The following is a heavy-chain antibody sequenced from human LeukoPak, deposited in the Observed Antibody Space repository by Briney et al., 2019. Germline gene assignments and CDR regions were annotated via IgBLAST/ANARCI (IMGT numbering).Heavy chain of an antibody. CDR3: ARGLHISGGYSYGMDV. J-gene: IGHJ6*02. Sequence: GGSLRLSCAASGFTVSSNYMSWVRQAPGKGLEWVSVIYSGGSTYYADSVKGRFTISRHNSKNTLYLQMNSLRAEDTAVYYCARGLHISGGYSYGMDVWGQGTTVTVSS. CDR2: IYSGGST. V-gene: IGHV3-53*04. D-gene: IGHD3-10*01. CDR1: GFTVSSNY.